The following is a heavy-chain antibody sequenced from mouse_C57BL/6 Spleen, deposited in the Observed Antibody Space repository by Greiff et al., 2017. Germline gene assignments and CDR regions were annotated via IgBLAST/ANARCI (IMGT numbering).Heavy chain of an antibody. Sequence: DVKLVESGGGLVKPGGSLKLSCAASGFTFSDYGMHWVRQAPEKGLEWVAYISSGSSTIYYADTVKGRFTISRDNAKNTLFLQMTSLRSEDTAMYYCAILRFAYWGQGTLVTVSA. D-gene: IGHD1-1*01. CDR2: ISSGSSTI. CDR3: AILRFAY. J-gene: IGHJ3*01. V-gene: IGHV5-17*01. CDR1: GFTFSDYG.